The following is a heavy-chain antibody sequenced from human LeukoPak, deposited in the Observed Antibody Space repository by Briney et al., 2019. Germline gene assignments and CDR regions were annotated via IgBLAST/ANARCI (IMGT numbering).Heavy chain of an antibody. CDR3: ARSPIYDILTGYSYMDV. Sequence: EASVKVSCKASGYTFTGYYMHWVRQAPGQGLEWMGWINPNSGGSNYAQKFQGRVTMTRDTSISTAYMELSRLRSDDTAVYYCARSPIYDILTGYSYMDVWGKGTTVTVSS. CDR1: GYTFTGYY. CDR2: INPNSGGS. J-gene: IGHJ6*03. V-gene: IGHV1-2*02. D-gene: IGHD3-9*01.